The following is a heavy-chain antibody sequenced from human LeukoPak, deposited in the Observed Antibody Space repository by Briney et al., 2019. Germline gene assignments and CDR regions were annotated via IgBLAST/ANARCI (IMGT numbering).Heavy chain of an antibody. D-gene: IGHD2-2*01. J-gene: IGHJ6*02. V-gene: IGHV3-9*01. CDR2: ISWNSGSI. Sequence: PGRSLRLSCAASGFTFDDYAMHWVRHAPGKGLEWVSGISWNSGSIGYADSVEGRFTISRDNAKNSLYLQMNSLRVEDTALYYCAKGPAAMFYYGMDVWGQGTTVTVSS. CDR3: AKGPAAMFYYGMDV. CDR1: GFTFDDYA.